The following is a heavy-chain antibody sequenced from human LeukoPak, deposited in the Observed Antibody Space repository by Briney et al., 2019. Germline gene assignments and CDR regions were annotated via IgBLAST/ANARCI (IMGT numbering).Heavy chain of an antibody. Sequence: GGSLRLSCAASGFTFSSYWMHWVRQAPGKGLVWVSHIKSDGSSTTYADSVKGRFTISRDNAKSTLYLQMSSLRAEDTAVYYCARDRGYTQDYWGQGTLVTVSS. CDR2: IKSDGSST. D-gene: IGHD5-12*01. CDR1: GFTFSSYW. CDR3: ARDRGYTQDY. J-gene: IGHJ4*02. V-gene: IGHV3-74*01.